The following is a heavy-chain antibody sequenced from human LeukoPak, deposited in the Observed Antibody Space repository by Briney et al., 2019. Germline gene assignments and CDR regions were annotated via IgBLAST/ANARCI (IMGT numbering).Heavy chain of an antibody. D-gene: IGHD3-10*02. J-gene: IGHJ4*02. CDR2: VYDSWNN. CDR1: GDSINSGNSH. CDR3: ASYFVGNGGRGY. Sequence: PSETLSLTCTVSGDSINSGNSHWTWTRQPPGEGLEWLGSVYDSWNNYYNPSLESRITMSVDTSKNQYSLELSSVIAADTAVYYCASYFVGNGGRGYWGQGALVTVSS. V-gene: IGHV4-30-4*01.